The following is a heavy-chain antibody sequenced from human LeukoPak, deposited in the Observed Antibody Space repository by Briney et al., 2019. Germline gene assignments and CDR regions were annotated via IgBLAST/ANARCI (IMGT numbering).Heavy chain of an antibody. Sequence: KPGGSLRLSCAASGFTFSNAWMTWARHAPGRGLEWVGRIKTKTDCGTTDYAAPVKGRFTISRDDSKNTLYLQMNSLKSEDTAVYYCTTVERWLLRSSPYWGQGTLVSVSS. CDR1: GFTFSNAW. CDR2: IKTKTDCGTT. D-gene: IGHD5-24*01. CDR3: TTVERWLLRSSPY. J-gene: IGHJ4*02. V-gene: IGHV3-15*01.